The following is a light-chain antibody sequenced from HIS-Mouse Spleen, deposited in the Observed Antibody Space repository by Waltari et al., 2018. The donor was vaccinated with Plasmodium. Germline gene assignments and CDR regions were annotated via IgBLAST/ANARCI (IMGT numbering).Light chain of an antibody. V-gene: IGKV3-11*01. Sequence: EIVLTQSPATLSLSPGERATLSCRASQSVSSYLAWYQQKPGQAPRLLIYEASNRATGIPARFGGSGSGTDFTLTISSLEPEDFAVYYCQQRSNWPRVLTFGGGTKVEIK. CDR2: EAS. CDR1: QSVSSY. CDR3: QQRSNWPRVLT. J-gene: IGKJ4*01.